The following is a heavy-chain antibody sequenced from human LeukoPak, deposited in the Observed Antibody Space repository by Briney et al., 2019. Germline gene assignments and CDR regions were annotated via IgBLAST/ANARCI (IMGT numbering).Heavy chain of an antibody. J-gene: IGHJ4*02. CDR1: GFTFSSYW. CDR3: ARDLPITLFRGAFDY. Sequence: GGSLRLPCAASGFTFSSYWMNWVRQAPGKGLEWVSYISSSGGTKYYADSVKGRFTISRDNAKNSLYLQMNSLRAEDTALYYCARDLPITLFRGAFDYWGQGTLVIVSS. V-gene: IGHV3-48*03. D-gene: IGHD3-10*01. CDR2: ISSSGGTK.